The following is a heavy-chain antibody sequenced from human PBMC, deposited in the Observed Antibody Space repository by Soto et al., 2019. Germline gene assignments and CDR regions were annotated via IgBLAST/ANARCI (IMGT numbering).Heavy chain of an antibody. V-gene: IGHV1-69*10. J-gene: IGHJ4*02. D-gene: IGHD6-6*01. CDR1: GGTFSSYG. Sequence: SVNVSCRASGGTFSSYGSSWVRQAPGQGLEWMGRIIPFLGTTNYAQNFQDRLTVTADTSTNTAFMELSSLRSADTAVYYCAREGYTSSSSHSFLESCDQRTLVPV. CDR3: AREGYTSSSSHSFLES. CDR2: IIPFLGTT.